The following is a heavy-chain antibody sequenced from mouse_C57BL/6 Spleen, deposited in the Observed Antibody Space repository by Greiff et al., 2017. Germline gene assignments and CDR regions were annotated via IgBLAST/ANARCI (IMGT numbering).Heavy chain of an antibody. V-gene: IGHV1-59*01. D-gene: IGHD1-1*02. Sequence: QVQLQQPGAELVRPGTLVKLSCKASGYTFTSYWMHWVKQRPGQGLEWIGVIDPSDSYTNYNQKFKGKATLTVDTSSSTAYMQLSSLTSEDSAVYYCARGGGKAWFAYWGQGTLVTVSA. CDR2: IDPSDSYT. CDR3: ARGGGKAWFAY. J-gene: IGHJ3*01. CDR1: GYTFTSYW.